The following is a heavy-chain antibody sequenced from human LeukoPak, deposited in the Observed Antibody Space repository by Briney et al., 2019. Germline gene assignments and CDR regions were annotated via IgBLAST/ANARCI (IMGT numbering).Heavy chain of an antibody. V-gene: IGHV1-69*05. CDR2: IIPIFGTA. CDR3: ARGPELERFDY. J-gene: IGHJ4*02. Sequence: SVKVSCTASGGIFSNYAISWVRQAPGQGLEWMGGIIPIFGTANYAQKFQGRVTITTDESTGTAYMELSSLRSEDTAVYYCARGPELERFDYWGQGTLVTVSS. D-gene: IGHD1-1*01. CDR1: GGIFSNYA.